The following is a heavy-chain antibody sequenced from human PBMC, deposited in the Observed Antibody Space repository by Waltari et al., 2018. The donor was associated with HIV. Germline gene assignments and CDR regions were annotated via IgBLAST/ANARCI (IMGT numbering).Heavy chain of an antibody. CDR2: IYPGDSDT. D-gene: IGHD2-21*01. J-gene: IGHJ5*01. CDR1: GYALSTYW. CDR3: ARRAYSGFEGAWLES. Sequence: EVPMVQSGAEMKKPGVSRTSSCAGCGYALSTYWSAWVGERRGEGLEWMGIIYPGDSDTTYSRSFEGQVTMSADKSINTAYLQWSSLKASDTAMYYCARRAYSGFEGAWLESWGQGTLVTVSS. V-gene: IGHV5-51*01.